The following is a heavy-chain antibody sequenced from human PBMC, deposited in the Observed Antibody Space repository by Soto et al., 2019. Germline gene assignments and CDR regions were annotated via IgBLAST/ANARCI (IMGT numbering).Heavy chain of an antibody. D-gene: IGHD2-21*02. Sequence: GGSLRLSCVASGSTFSSYEMNWVRQAPGKGLEWVSYISEGGGTIHYAGSVKGRFTISRNNAKNSLYLQMNSLRAEDTATYYCARNKGDHEVYWGQGTLVTVSS. CDR2: ISEGGGTI. CDR3: ARNKGDHEVY. J-gene: IGHJ4*02. V-gene: IGHV3-48*03. CDR1: GSTFSSYE.